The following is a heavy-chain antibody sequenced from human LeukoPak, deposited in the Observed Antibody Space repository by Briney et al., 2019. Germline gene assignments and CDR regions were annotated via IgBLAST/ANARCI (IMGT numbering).Heavy chain of an antibody. Sequence: GASVKVSCKASGYTFTSSDINWVRQATGQGLEWMGWINPKSGRTGYAKKFQARVSMTMNTCISTAYMEVSSLRFEETAVYYCARGRSGLAAAGTYDYWGQGTLITVSS. CDR2: INPKSGRT. J-gene: IGHJ4*02. CDR3: ARGRSGLAAAGTYDY. D-gene: IGHD6-13*01. CDR1: GYTFTSSD. V-gene: IGHV1-8*01.